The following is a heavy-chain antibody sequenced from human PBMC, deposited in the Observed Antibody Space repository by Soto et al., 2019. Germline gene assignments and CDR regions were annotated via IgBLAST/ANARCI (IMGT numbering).Heavy chain of an antibody. V-gene: IGHV4-59*01. D-gene: IGHD6-13*01. CDR1: GGSINNYY. CDR3: ARGNENALWYFEY. J-gene: IGHJ4*02. CDR2: MSYSGGP. Sequence: SSETLSLTCVVSGGSINNYYWAWIRQPPGKGLEWIGYMSYSGGPNYNPSLKSRVTISVDPSKNQFSLNLDSVTTADTAIYYCARGNENALWYFEYWGQGTLATGSS.